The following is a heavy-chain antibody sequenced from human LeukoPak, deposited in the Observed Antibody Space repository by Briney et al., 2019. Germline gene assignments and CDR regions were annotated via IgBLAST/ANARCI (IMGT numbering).Heavy chain of an antibody. J-gene: IGHJ4*02. Sequence: GGSLRLSCEVAGFVFGNYWMHWVRQAPGKGLEWVSANNDSGDYTYYADSVKGRFTISRDNSKNTLYLQMRSLRAEDTAVYYCAKDDEGYYWGQGILVTVSS. CDR1: GFVFGNYW. CDR3: AKDDEGYY. CDR2: NNDSGDYT. D-gene: IGHD3-3*01. V-gene: IGHV3-23*01.